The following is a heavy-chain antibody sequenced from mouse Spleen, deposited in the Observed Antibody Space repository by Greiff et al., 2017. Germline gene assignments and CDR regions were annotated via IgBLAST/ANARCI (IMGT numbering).Heavy chain of an antibody. CDR1: GYTFTSYW. J-gene: IGHJ4*01. Sequence: EVQLQQSGTVLARPGASVKMSCKTSGYTFTSYWMHWVKQRPGQGLEWIGAIYPGNSDTSYNQKFKGKAKLTAVTSASTAYMELSSLTNEDSAVYYCTPYYRYDDDGYYAMDYWGQGTSVTVSS. CDR2: IYPGNSDT. CDR3: TPYYRYDDDGYYAMDY. V-gene: IGHV1-5*01. D-gene: IGHD2-14*01.